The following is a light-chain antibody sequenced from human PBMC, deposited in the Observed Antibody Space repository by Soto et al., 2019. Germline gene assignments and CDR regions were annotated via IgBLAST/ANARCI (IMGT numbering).Light chain of an antibody. V-gene: IGKV3-15*01. CDR1: QSVSSSY. CDR3: QQYNNWPPIT. J-gene: IGKJ5*01. CDR2: GAS. Sequence: DIVLTQSPGTLSLSPAERATLSCRAIQSVSSSYLAWYQQKPGQAPRLLIYGASTRATGIPARFSGSGSGTEFTLTISSLQSEDFAVYFCQQYNNWPPITFGQGTRLEIK.